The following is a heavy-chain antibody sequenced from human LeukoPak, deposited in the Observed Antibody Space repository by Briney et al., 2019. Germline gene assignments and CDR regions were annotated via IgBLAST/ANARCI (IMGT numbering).Heavy chain of an antibody. CDR1: GYSFSNYG. V-gene: IGHV1-18*01. CDR2: ISAYNGKR. Sequence: VKVSCKASGYSFSNYGVTWLRQAPGQGLEWMGWISAYNGKRDYAQKFQGRVSMTTETSTSTAYMKLRSLRSDDTAVYYCARVGHTVVRGVADSWGQGTLVTVSS. J-gene: IGHJ4*02. D-gene: IGHD3-10*01. CDR3: ARVGHTVVRGVADS.